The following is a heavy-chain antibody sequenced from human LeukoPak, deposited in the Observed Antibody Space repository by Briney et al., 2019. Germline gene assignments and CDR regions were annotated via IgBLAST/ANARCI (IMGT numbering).Heavy chain of an antibody. Sequence: ASVKVSCKASGHTFTNYGIAWVRQAPGQGLEWMGWINPNSGGTNYAQKFQGRVTMTRDTSISTAYMELSRLRSDDTAVYYCARDLVGATTIDYWGQGTLVTVSS. CDR2: INPNSGGT. V-gene: IGHV1-2*02. J-gene: IGHJ4*02. CDR3: ARDLVGATTIDY. CDR1: GHTFTNYG. D-gene: IGHD1-26*01.